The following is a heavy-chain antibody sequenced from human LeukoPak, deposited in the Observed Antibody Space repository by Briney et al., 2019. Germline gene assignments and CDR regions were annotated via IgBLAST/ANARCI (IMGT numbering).Heavy chain of an antibody. Sequence: SETLSLTCTVSGGSISSSSYYWGWIRQPPGKGLEWIGSIYYSGSTYYNPSLKIRVTISVDTSKNQFSLKLSSVTAADAAVYYCARLVTTYPSFFFDYWGQGTLVTVSS. CDR1: GGSISSSSYY. CDR3: ARLVTTYPSFFFDY. CDR2: IYYSGST. J-gene: IGHJ4*02. V-gene: IGHV4-39*07. D-gene: IGHD4-17*01.